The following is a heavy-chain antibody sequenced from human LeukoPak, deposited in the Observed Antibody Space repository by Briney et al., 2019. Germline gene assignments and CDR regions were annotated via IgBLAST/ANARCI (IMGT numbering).Heavy chain of an antibody. CDR1: GFTFSNYE. J-gene: IGHJ4*02. Sequence: GGSLRLSCAASGFTFSNYEMNWVRQAPGKGLEWVSYISSTGSTISYADSVKGRFTVSRDNANNSLFLQMNSLRAEDTAVYYCVRGTGGDYWGQGTLVTVSS. V-gene: IGHV3-48*03. CDR2: ISSTGSTI. CDR3: VRGTGGDY. D-gene: IGHD1-1*01.